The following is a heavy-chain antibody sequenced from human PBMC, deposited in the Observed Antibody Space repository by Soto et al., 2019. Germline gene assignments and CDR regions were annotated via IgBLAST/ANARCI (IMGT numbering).Heavy chain of an antibody. CDR3: ARELDGIDV. J-gene: IGHJ6*02. Sequence: PGGSLRLSCSASGFTFSSYAMHWVRQAPGKGLENVSSISTNGGSTHYADSVKGRFTISRDNSKNSLYLQMNSLRAEDTAVYYCARELDGIDVWGQGTTVTVSS. CDR1: GFTFSSYA. V-gene: IGHV3-64*04. CDR2: ISTNGGST.